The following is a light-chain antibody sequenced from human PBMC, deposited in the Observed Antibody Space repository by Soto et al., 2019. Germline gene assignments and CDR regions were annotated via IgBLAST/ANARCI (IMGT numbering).Light chain of an antibody. CDR3: SSYAGGNNWV. CDR2: EVN. J-gene: IGLJ3*02. CDR1: SSDVGGYDY. V-gene: IGLV2-14*01. Sequence: QSALTQPASVSGSPGQSVTISCTGTSSDVGGYDYVSWYQQHPGTAPKLILYEVNNRPSGVSNRFSGSKSGNTASLIISGLQTEDEADYYCSSYAGGNNWVFGGGTKLTVL.